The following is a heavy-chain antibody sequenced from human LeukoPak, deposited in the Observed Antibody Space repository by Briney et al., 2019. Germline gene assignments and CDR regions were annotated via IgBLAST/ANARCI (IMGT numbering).Heavy chain of an antibody. CDR2: INYSRST. V-gene: IGHV4-34*01. CDR3: ARDGRGHSGYDSPHY. D-gene: IGHD5-12*01. Sequence: SETLSLTCAVYGGSFSGYYWSWIRQPPGKGLEWIGEINYSRSTNYNPSLKSRVTISVDTSKNQFSLKLSSVTAADTAVYYCARDGRGHSGYDSPHYWGQGTLVTVSS. CDR1: GGSFSGYY. J-gene: IGHJ4*02.